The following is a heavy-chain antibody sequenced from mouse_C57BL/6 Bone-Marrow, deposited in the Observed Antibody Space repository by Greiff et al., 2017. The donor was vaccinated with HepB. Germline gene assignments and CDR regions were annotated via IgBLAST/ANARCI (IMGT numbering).Heavy chain of an antibody. J-gene: IGHJ4*01. CDR1: EYEFPSHD. CDR2: INSDGGST. Sequence: EVQLVESGGGLVQPGESLKLSCESNEYEFPSHDMSWVRKTPEKRLELVAAINSDGGSTYYPDTMERRFIISRDNTKKTLYLQMSSLRSEDTALYYCARRGTTVVAHYYAMDYWGQGTSVTVSS. CDR3: ARRGTTVVAHYYAMDY. V-gene: IGHV5-2*01. D-gene: IGHD1-1*01.